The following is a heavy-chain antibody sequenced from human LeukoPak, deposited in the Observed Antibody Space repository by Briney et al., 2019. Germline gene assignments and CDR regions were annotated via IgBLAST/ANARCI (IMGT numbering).Heavy chain of an antibody. D-gene: IGHD2-2*01. J-gene: IGHJ4*02. CDR2: INNDGSGT. CDR3: AKDKGYCSSTSCYSLDY. CDR1: GFTFSSCW. V-gene: IGHV3-74*01. Sequence: PGGSLRLSCAASGFTFSSCWMHWVRQTPGKGLVWVSRINNDGSGTSYADSVKDRFTISRDNSKNTLYLQMNSLRAEDTAVYYCAKDKGYCSSTSCYSLDYWGQGALVTVSS.